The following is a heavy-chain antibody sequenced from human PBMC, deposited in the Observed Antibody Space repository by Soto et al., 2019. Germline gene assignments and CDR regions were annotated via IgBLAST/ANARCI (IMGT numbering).Heavy chain of an antibody. CDR2: IYYTGST. V-gene: IGHV4-59*01. CDR1: GDSINHYY. J-gene: IGHJ4*02. CDR3: AKYRRTEAEGFTLDY. D-gene: IGHD6-13*01. Sequence: SETLSLTCTVSGDSINHYYWSWIRQPPGKRPEWIGYIYYTGSTTYNPSLESRVTMSVDTSRNQFSLKLSSVNAAETAVYYCAKYRRTEAEGFTLDYWGRGTLVTVS.